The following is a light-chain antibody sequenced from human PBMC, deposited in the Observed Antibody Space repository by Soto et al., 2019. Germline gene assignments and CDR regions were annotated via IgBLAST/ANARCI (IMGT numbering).Light chain of an antibody. CDR3: QQYHSYWT. Sequence: DFQMTQSPSTLSASVGDRVTITCRASQNIRSRLAWFQQKPGKAPKLLIYDASSLESGVPQRFICSGSGTEFTLTISSLQTDDFSTYDCQQYHSYWTFGQGTKVE. V-gene: IGKV1-5*01. CDR2: DAS. J-gene: IGKJ1*01. CDR1: QNIRSR.